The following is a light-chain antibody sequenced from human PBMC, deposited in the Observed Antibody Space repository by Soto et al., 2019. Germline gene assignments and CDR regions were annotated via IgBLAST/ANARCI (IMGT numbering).Light chain of an antibody. Sequence: QSALTQPASVSGSPGQSITISCTGTRSDVGDYNFVSWYQQHPGKGPKLMIHEVSNRPSGVSFRFSGSKSGNTASLTISGLQAEDEARYYCSSYTSTNNVIFGGGTQLTVL. CDR1: RSDVGDYNF. CDR3: SSYTSTNNVI. V-gene: IGLV2-14*01. CDR2: EVS. J-gene: IGLJ2*01.